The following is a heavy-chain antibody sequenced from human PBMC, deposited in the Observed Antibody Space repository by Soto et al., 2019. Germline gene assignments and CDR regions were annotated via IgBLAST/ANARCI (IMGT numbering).Heavy chain of an antibody. D-gene: IGHD6-13*01. CDR2: ISTYNGNS. CDR1: GYTFTDYA. V-gene: IGHV1-18*04. Sequence: QVQLVQSGAEVTKPGASVKVSCKASGYTFTDYAITWVRQAPGQGLEWMGWISTYNGNSDYAQKFQGRVTLTRDTSTSTASMELKSLECDDTAMYYCARKRLTAAGGIVKFAYWGQGTLVTVSS. CDR3: ARKRLTAAGGIVKFAY. J-gene: IGHJ4*02.